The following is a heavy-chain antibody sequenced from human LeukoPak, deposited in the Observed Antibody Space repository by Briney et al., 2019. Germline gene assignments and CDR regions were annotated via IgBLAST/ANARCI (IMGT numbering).Heavy chain of an antibody. CDR1: GGSISSDTYF. CDR2: TYFTGNT. Sequence: PSETLSLTCTVSGGSISSDTYFWGWIRQPPGKGLEWIANTYFTGNTYYNPSLKSRATISVDTSKNQFSLTLSTVTAADTAVYYCASEAHRGGGFDSWGQGTQVTVSS. V-gene: IGHV4-39*01. J-gene: IGHJ4*02. CDR3: ASEAHRGGGFDS. D-gene: IGHD3-16*01.